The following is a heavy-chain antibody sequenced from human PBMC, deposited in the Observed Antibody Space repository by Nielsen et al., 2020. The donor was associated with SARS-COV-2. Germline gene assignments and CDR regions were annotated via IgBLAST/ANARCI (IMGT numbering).Heavy chain of an antibody. CDR3: ARGPRYYGSGSYYNVKASYGMDV. CDR2: INHSGST. V-gene: IGHV4-34*01. J-gene: IGHJ6*02. D-gene: IGHD3-10*01. CDR1: GGSISGYY. Sequence: SETLSLTCTVSGGSISGYYWSWIRQPPGKGLEWIGEINHSGSTNYNPSLKSRVTISVDTSKNQFSLKLSSVTAADTAVYYCARGPRYYGSGSYYNVKASYGMDVWGQGTTVTVSS.